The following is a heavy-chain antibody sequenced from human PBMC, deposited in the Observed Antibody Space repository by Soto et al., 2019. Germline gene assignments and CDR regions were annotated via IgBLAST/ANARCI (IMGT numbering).Heavy chain of an antibody. CDR1: GFTFSSYA. CDR3: AKDRVTYVLRYFDWFLFDY. CDR2: ISGSGGST. D-gene: IGHD3-9*01. J-gene: IGHJ4*02. V-gene: IGHV3-23*01. Sequence: GGSLRLSCAASGFTFSSYAMSWVRQAPGKGLDWVSAISGSGGSTYYADSVKGRFTISRDNSKNTLYLQMNSLRAEDTAVYYCAKDRVTYVLRYFDWFLFDYWGQGTLVTVSS.